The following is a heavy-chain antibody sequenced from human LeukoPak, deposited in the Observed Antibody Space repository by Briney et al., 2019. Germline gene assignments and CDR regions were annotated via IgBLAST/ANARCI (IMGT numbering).Heavy chain of an antibody. CDR1: GFTFSSYG. CDR3: AKDPNYYDSSGNYYFDY. Sequence: PGGSLRLSCAASGFTFSSYGMHWVRQAPGKGLEWVAVISYDGSNKYYADSVKGRFTISRDNSKNTLYLQMNSLRAEDTAVYYCAKDPNYYDSSGNYYFDYWGPGNPGHRLL. D-gene: IGHD3-22*01. CDR2: ISYDGSNK. V-gene: IGHV3-30*18. J-gene: IGHJ4*02.